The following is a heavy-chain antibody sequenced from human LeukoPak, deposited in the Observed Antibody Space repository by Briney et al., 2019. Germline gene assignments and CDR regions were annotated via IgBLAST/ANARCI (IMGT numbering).Heavy chain of an antibody. CDR2: INHSGST. V-gene: IGHV4-34*01. CDR3: ARDILVVTAH. D-gene: IGHD2-15*01. J-gene: IGHJ4*02. CDR1: GGSFSGYY. Sequence: PSETLSLTCAVYGGSFSGYYWSWIRQPPGKGLEWIGEINHSGSTNYNPSLKSRVTISVDTSKNQFSLKLSSVTAADTAVYYCARDILVVTAHWGQGTLVTVSS.